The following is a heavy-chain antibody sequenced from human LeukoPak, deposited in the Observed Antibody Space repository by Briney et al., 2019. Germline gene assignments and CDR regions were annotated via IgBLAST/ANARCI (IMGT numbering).Heavy chain of an antibody. V-gene: IGHV3-23*01. CDR3: AKAHGGSYHSGID. Sequence: GGSLRLSCAASGFTFTSYAMNWVRQAPWKGLEWVSGISGSGGSTYYADSVKGRFSISRDNSKNTLYLQLNSLRVEDTAEYYCAKAHGGSYHSGIDWGQGTLVIVSS. J-gene: IGHJ4*02. CDR1: GFTFTSYA. CDR2: ISGSGGST. D-gene: IGHD3-10*01.